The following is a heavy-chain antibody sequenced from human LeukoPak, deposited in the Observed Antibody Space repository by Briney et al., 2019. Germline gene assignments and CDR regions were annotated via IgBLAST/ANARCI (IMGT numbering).Heavy chain of an antibody. J-gene: IGHJ4*02. V-gene: IGHV6-1*01. Sequence: SQTLSLTCAISGDSVSSNSAAWNWIRQSPSRGLEWLGRTYYRSKWYNDYVVSVKSRITINPDTSKNQFSLQLNSVTPEDTAVYYCARVGDMITFGGVIVEGYFDYWGQGTLVTVSS. CDR1: GDSVSSNSAA. CDR3: ARVGDMITFGGVIVEGYFDY. CDR2: TYYRSKWYN. D-gene: IGHD3-16*02.